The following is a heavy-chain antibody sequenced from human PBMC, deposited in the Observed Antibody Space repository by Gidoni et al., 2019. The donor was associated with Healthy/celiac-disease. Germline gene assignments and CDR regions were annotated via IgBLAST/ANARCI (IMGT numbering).Heavy chain of an antibody. CDR1: GGSFSGYY. CDR2: INHSGST. D-gene: IGHD2-2*01. Sequence: QVQLQQWGAGLLKPSETLSLTCAVYGGSFSGYYWRWIRQPPGKGLEWIGEINHSGSTNYNPSLKSRVTISVDTSKNQFSLKLSSVTAADTAVYYCARGYTYHSTRVVLPRVVPAAIRAFDIWGQGTMVTVSS. V-gene: IGHV4-34*01. J-gene: IGHJ3*02. CDR3: ARGYTYHSTRVVLPRVVPAAIRAFDI.